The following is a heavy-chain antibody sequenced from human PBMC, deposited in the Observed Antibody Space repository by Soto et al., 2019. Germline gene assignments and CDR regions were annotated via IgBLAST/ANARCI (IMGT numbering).Heavy chain of an antibody. CDR3: SGSFTMVRGAPWDY. Sequence: QVQLVQSGAEVKKPGSSVKVSCKASGGTFSSYTISWVRQAPGQGLEWMGRIIPILGIANYSQKFQGRVTITADKSTSASYMEMKILRSEDRAVYDCSGSFTMVRGAPWDYWGQGTLVTVSS. CDR1: GGTFSSYT. D-gene: IGHD3-10*01. J-gene: IGHJ4*02. CDR2: IIPILGIA. V-gene: IGHV1-69*02.